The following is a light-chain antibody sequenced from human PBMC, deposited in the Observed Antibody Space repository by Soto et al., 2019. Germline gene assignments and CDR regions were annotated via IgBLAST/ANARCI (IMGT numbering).Light chain of an antibody. Sequence: DIQMTQSPSSLSASVGDSVTITCRASQGVSAYLLWYQQRQGRATKLLIYAACNLLSGVPSRFSGSGSGTNFTLPISSLQPEKFATYYCQQRYGTPHTFGQGTNLETK. CDR3: QQRYGTPHT. J-gene: IGKJ2*01. V-gene: IGKV1-39*01. CDR2: AAC. CDR1: QGVSAY.